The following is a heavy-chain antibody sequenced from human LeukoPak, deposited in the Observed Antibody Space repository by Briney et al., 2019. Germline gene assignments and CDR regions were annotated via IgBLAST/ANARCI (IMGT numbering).Heavy chain of an antibody. CDR1: GFTFADYL. CDR2: IRSKTYGGTT. V-gene: IGHV3-49*03. CDR3: AKPATSILIYFDS. J-gene: IGHJ4*02. D-gene: IGHD2-2*01. Sequence: PGGSLRLSCTASGFTFADYLMSWFRQAPGKELEWVGFIRSKTYGGTTEYAASVKGRFTISRDDSKSIAYLQMNSLETEDTAVYYCAKPATSILIYFDSWGQGTLVTVSS.